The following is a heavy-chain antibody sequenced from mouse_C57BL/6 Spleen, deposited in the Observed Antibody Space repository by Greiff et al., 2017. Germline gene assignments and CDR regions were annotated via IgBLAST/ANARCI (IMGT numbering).Heavy chain of an antibody. J-gene: IGHJ1*03. CDR3: ASAAWDEGDCDV. CDR2: ISDGGSYT. V-gene: IGHV5-4*03. Sequence: DVKLVESGGGLVKPGGSLKLSCAASGFTFSSYAMSWVRQTPETRLAWVATISDGGSYTYYPDNVQGRFTISRDNANNHLYLQMSHLKSEETAMYDCASAAWDEGDCDVWGTGTTVTVSS. CDR1: GFTFSSYA. D-gene: IGHD4-1*01.